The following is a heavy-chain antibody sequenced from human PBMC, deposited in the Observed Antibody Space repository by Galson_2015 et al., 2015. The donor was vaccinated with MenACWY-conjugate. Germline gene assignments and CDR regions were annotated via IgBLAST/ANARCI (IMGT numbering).Heavy chain of an antibody. V-gene: IGHV4-34*01. D-gene: IGHD2-2*02. J-gene: IGHJ6*02. Sequence: YNPSLKSRVTISVDTSKNQFSLKLTSVTAADTAVYYCAREVVVVPAAISGNYGLDVWGQGTTVTVSS. CDR3: AREVVVVPAAISGNYGLDV.